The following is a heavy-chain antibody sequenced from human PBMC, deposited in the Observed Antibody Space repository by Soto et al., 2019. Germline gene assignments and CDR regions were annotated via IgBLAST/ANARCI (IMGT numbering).Heavy chain of an antibody. J-gene: IGHJ4*02. CDR1: GYTFSFDY. D-gene: IGHD3-10*01. CDR2: INPDGGAT. V-gene: IGHV1-46*01. CDR3: AKGRSNTF. Sequence: QVQLLQSGAEVKKPGASVKISCKASGYTFSFDYLSWVRRAPGQGLQWMGKINPDGGATTYAQSFQGRVSITSYASTGTVYMELSSLTSDDTAVYYCAKGRSNTFWGQETLVSVSS.